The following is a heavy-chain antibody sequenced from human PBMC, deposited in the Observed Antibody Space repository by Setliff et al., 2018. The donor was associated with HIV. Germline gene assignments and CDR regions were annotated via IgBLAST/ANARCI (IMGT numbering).Heavy chain of an antibody. D-gene: IGHD2-15*01. CDR2: INPSGGST. CDR3: AREDCSSGSCYGSDY. CDR1: GYTFTSYY. J-gene: IGHJ4*02. V-gene: IGHV1-46*01. Sequence: ASVKVSCKASGYTFTSYYMHWVRQAPGQGLEWMGIINPSGGSTSYAQKFQGRVTMTRDTSTSTVYMELSSLRSEDTAVYYCAREDCSSGSCYGSDYWGQGTLVTVSS.